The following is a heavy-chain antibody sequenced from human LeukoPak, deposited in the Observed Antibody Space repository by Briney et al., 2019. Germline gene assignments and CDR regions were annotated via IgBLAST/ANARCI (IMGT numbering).Heavy chain of an antibody. CDR3: ARGCSSTSCYADYYCYGMDV. CDR1: GGTFSSYA. Sequence: GASVKVSCKASGGTFSSYAISWVRQAPGQGLEWMGGIIPIFGTANYAQKFQGRVTITADESTSTAYMELSSLRSEDTAVYYCARGCSSTSCYADYYCYGMDVWGKGTTVTVSS. D-gene: IGHD2-2*01. J-gene: IGHJ6*04. V-gene: IGHV1-69*01. CDR2: IIPIFGTA.